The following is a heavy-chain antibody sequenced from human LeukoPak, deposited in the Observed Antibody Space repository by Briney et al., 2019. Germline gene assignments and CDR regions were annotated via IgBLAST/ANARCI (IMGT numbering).Heavy chain of an antibody. CDR1: GYTFTGYY. J-gene: IGHJ4*02. CDR3: AREGHYSSGSDFDY. V-gene: IGHV1-2*02. D-gene: IGHD6-25*01. CDR2: LNPKTGDT. Sequence: ASVKVSCKASGYTFTGYYVHWVRQAPGQGLQWMGYLNPKTGDTKYAQKLQGRVTMTRDTSISTAYMELSGLRSDDTAVYYCAREGHYSSGSDFDYWGQGTLVTVSS.